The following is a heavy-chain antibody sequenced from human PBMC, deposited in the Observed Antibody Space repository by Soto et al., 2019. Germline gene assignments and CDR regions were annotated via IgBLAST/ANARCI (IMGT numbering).Heavy chain of an antibody. V-gene: IGHV4-34*01. CDR2: INHSGST. J-gene: IGHJ4*02. CDR1: GGSFSGYY. CDR3: ARGLSSSTSCYLDY. D-gene: IGHD2-2*01. Sequence: QVQLQQWGAGLLKPSETLSLTCAVYGGSFSGYYWSWIRQPPGKGLEWIGEINHSGSTNYNQSLKSRATISVDTSKNQFSLKLSSVTAADTAVYYCARGLSSSTSCYLDYWGQGTLVTVSS.